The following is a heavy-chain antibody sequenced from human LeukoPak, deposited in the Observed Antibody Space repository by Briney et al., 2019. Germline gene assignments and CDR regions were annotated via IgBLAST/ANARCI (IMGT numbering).Heavy chain of an antibody. CDR1: AFIFSTYG. CDR2: ISASGGAT. Sequence: PGGSLRLSCAASAFIFSTYGMSWVRQAPGKGLEWVSAISASGGATYYADSVKGRFTISRDNSKNTLYLQMNSLRAEDTAIYYCAQEDEGRGYSYGAFDCWGQGTLVTVSS. V-gene: IGHV3-23*01. D-gene: IGHD5-18*01. CDR3: AQEDEGRGYSYGAFDC. J-gene: IGHJ4*02.